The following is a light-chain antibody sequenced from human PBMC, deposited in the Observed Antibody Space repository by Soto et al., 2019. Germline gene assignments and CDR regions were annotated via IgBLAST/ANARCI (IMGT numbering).Light chain of an antibody. CDR1: SSNIGSNT. V-gene: IGLV1-44*01. CDR3: AAWDDSLNGYYV. J-gene: IGLJ1*01. Sequence: QLVLTQPPSASGTPGQRVTISCSGSSSNIGSNTVNWYQQLPGTAPKLLIYSNNQRPSGAPDRVSGSKSGTSASLAISGLQSEDEADYYCAAWDDSLNGYYVFGTGTKVTVL. CDR2: SNN.